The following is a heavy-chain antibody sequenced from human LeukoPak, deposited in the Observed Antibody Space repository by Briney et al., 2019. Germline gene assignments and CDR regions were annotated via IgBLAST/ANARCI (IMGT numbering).Heavy chain of an antibody. J-gene: IGHJ4*02. V-gene: IGHV3-30*02. CDR3: ARDSRGFSYGPNTDY. CDR2: IRYDGSNK. CDR1: GFTFSSYG. Sequence: PGGSLRLSCAASGFTFSSYGMHWVRQAPGKGLEWVAFIRYDGSNKYYADSVKGRFTISRDTAKNSLYLQMNSLRVEDTAVYFCARDSRGFSYGPNTDYWGQGTLVTVSS. D-gene: IGHD5-18*01.